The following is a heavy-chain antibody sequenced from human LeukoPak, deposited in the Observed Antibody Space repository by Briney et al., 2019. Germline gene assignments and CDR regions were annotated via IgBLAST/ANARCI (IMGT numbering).Heavy chain of an antibody. D-gene: IGHD4-17*01. CDR3: ANPARDFADSGAITW. CDR2: INHSGIT. CDR1: GGSFSGYY. Sequence: PSETLSLTCAVYGGSFSGYYWSWIRQPPGKGLEWIGEINHSGITNYNPSLKSRVTISADTSKNQFSLELTSVTAADTAVYYCANPARDFADSGAITWWGQGTLVTVSS. J-gene: IGHJ4*02. V-gene: IGHV4-34*01.